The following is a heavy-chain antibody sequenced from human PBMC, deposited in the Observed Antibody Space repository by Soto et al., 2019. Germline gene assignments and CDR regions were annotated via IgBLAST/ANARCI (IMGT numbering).Heavy chain of an antibody. V-gene: IGHV3-48*03. Sequence: GGSLRLSCAASGFTFNTYEFNWVRQAPWKWLEWISYISVSGNIIKYADSVKVRFTISRDNAENSLHLHMSSLRVDDTAVYFCVRDTMRASAAASLDYWGQGTQVTVSS. J-gene: IGHJ4*02. D-gene: IGHD6-13*01. CDR1: GFTFNTYE. CDR2: ISVSGNII. CDR3: VRDTMRASAAASLDY.